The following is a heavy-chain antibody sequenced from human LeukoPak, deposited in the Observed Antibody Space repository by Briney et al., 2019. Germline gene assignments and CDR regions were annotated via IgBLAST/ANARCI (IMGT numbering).Heavy chain of an antibody. CDR1: GGSISSGGYY. J-gene: IGHJ4*02. D-gene: IGHD3-22*01. CDR3: AREDYYDRSFGY. Sequence: PSQTLPLTCTVSGGSISSGGYYWSWIRQHPGKGLGWIGYIYYSGSTYYNPSLKSRVTISVDTSKNQFSLKLSSVTAADTAVYYCAREDYYDRSFGYWGQGTLVTVSS. V-gene: IGHV4-31*03. CDR2: IYYSGST.